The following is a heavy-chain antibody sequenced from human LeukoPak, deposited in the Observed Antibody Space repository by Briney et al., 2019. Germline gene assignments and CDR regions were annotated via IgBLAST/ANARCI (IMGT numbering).Heavy chain of an antibody. D-gene: IGHD3-3*02. CDR2: IYTTGST. V-gene: IGHV4-4*07. CDR1: GGSISSYY. CDR3: ARGTTMPFLT. J-gene: IGHJ4*02. Sequence: SETLSLTCTVSGGSISSYYWSWIRQPAGKGLEWIGRIYTTGSTNYDPSLESRVTISVDKSKNQFSLKLTSVTAADTAVYYCARGTTMPFLTWGQGTLVTVSS.